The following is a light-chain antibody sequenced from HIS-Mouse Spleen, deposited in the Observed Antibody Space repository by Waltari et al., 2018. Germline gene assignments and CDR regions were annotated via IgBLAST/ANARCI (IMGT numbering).Light chain of an antibody. CDR3: SSYTSSSTLV. CDR2: DVS. CDR1: SSDVGGSPY. V-gene: IGLV2-14*03. Sequence: QSALTQPASVSGSPVQSLPISCTGTSSDVGGSPYFHWYQQHPGKAPKRMIYDVSNRPSGVSNRFSGSKSGNTASLTISGLQAEDEADYYCSSYTSSSTLVFGGGTKLTVL. J-gene: IGLJ3*02.